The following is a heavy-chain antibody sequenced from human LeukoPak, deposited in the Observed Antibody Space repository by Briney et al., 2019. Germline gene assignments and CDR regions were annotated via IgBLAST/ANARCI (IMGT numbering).Heavy chain of an antibody. CDR3: ARDPPPYYYGSGSYRSNDY. V-gene: IGHV3-30-3*01. CDR2: ISYDGSNK. J-gene: IGHJ4*02. Sequence: PGRSLKLSCAASGFTFSSYAMHWVRQAPGKGLEWVAVISYDGSNKYYADSVKGRFTISRDDSKNTLYLQMNSLRPEDTAVYYCARDPPPYYYGSGSYRSNDYWGQGTLVTVSS. CDR1: GFTFSSYA. D-gene: IGHD3-10*01.